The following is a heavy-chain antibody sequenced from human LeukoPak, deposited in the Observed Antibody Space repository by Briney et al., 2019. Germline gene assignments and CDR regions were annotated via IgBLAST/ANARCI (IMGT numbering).Heavy chain of an antibody. CDR3: ARDLGTPGNYGMDV. J-gene: IGHJ6*02. CDR1: GYTFTTYG. D-gene: IGHD3-10*01. Sequence: ASVKVSCKASGYTFTTYGISWVRQAPGQGLEWMGWISAYNGNTKNAQNLQGRVTMTTDTSTSIVYMELRSLRSDDTAVYYCARDLGTPGNYGMDVWGQGTTVTVSS. CDR2: ISAYNGNT. V-gene: IGHV1-18*01.